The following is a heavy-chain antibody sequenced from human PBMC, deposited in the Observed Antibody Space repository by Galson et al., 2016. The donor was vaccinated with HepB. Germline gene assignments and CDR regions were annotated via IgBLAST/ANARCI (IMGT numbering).Heavy chain of an antibody. J-gene: IGHJ6*02. Sequence: TLSLTCTVSGASMRTGDYYWTWIRQPPGKGLALIGYIFYSGSHYYNPSLKSRVSISADMSNKQFSLKLSSVSAADTAVYFCARGGRFYFYGMDVWGQGTTVTVSS. D-gene: IGHD3-16*01. CDR1: GASMRTGDYY. CDR2: IFYSGSH. V-gene: IGHV4-30-4*01. CDR3: ARGGRFYFYGMDV.